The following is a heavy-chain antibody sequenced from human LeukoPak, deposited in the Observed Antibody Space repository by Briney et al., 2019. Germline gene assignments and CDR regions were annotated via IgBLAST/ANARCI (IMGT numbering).Heavy chain of an antibody. Sequence: GGSLRLSCAASGFTFDDYTMHWVRQAPGKGLEWVSLISWDGGSTYYADSVKGRFTISRDNSKNSLYLQMNSLRTEDTALYYCAKDITEMATIAPFGYWGQGTLVTVSS. J-gene: IGHJ4*02. CDR1: GFTFDDYT. D-gene: IGHD5-24*01. CDR3: AKDITEMATIAPFGY. CDR2: ISWDGGST. V-gene: IGHV3-43*01.